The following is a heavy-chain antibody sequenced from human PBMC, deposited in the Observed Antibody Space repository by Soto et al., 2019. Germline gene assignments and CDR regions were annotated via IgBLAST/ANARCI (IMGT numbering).Heavy chain of an antibody. J-gene: IGHJ3*01. Sequence: EVQLVESGGGLVQPGESLRLSCAASGFTFSYYWMHWVRQAPGKGLVWVSRIHSDGSSTTYADSVKGRFTISRDNARNTLYLQMISLSAEDTDVYYCARGARGAFDLWGQGTVGTVSS. D-gene: IGHD1-26*01. CDR1: GFTFSYYW. CDR2: IHSDGSST. CDR3: ARGARGAFDL. V-gene: IGHV3-74*01.